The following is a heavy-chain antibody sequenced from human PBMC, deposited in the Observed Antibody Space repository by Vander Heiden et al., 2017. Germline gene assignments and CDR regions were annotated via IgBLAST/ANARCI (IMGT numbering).Heavy chain of an antibody. D-gene: IGHD6-13*01. CDR3: ARDSWQQLAFDY. Sequence: QVQLVESGGGVVQPGRSLRLSCAASGFTFSSYAMHWVRQAPGKGLEWVAVISYDGSNKYYADAVKGRFTISRDNSKKTLYLQMKSLRAEDTAVYYCARDSWQQLAFDYWGQGTLVTVSS. J-gene: IGHJ4*02. CDR1: GFTFSSYA. V-gene: IGHV3-30-3*01. CDR2: ISYDGSNK.